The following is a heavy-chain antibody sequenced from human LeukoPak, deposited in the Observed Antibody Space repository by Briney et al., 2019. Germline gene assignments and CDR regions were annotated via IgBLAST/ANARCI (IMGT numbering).Heavy chain of an antibody. J-gene: IGHJ4*02. CDR1: GYRFTSYW. V-gene: IGHV5-51*01. D-gene: IGHD3-16*01. CDR2: IYPGDSDT. Sequence: GESLKTSFKGSGYRFTSYWIGWVRPMPGKGVGWMGIIYPGDSDTRYSPAFQGQVTISADKSISTAYLQWSSLKASDTAMYYCARGAVKGSFHYWGQGTLVTVSS. CDR3: ARGAVKGSFHY.